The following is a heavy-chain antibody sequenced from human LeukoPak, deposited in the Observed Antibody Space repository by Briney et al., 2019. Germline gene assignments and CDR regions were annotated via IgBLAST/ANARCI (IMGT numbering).Heavy chain of an antibody. CDR1: GFTFSGYE. Sequence: GGSLRLSCAASGFTFSGYEMNWVRQAPGKGLEWISYISTTGSNIYYAEFVKGRFTISRDNAKNSLYLQMDSLRAEDTAVYYCALGGFWSGYDYWGQGTLVTASS. D-gene: IGHD3-3*01. CDR2: ISTTGSNI. J-gene: IGHJ4*02. V-gene: IGHV3-48*03. CDR3: ALGGFWSGYDY.